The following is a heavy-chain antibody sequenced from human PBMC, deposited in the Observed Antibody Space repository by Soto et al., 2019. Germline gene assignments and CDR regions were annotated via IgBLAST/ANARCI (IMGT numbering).Heavy chain of an antibody. Sequence: QVQLQQWGAGLLKPSETLSLTCAVYGGSFSGYYWSWIRQPPGKGLEWIGEINHSGSTNYNPSLKGLVTISVDTSKNQFSLKLSSVTAADTTVYYCARQKRGSYRYPMYYFDYWGQGTLVTVSS. CDR3: ARQKRGSYRYPMYYFDY. J-gene: IGHJ4*02. V-gene: IGHV4-34*01. D-gene: IGHD3-16*02. CDR2: INHSGST. CDR1: GGSFSGYY.